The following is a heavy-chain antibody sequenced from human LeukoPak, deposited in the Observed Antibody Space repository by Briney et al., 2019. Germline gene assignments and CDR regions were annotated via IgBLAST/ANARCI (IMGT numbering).Heavy chain of an antibody. V-gene: IGHV1-2*06. J-gene: IGHJ4*02. CDR1: GHTFTGYY. Sequence: ASVKVSCKASGHTFTGYYMHWVRQAPGQGLGWMGRINPNSGGTNYAQKFQGRVTMTRDTSISTTYMELSRLRSDDTALYYCARVPSYDSSGYYLNWGQGTLVTVSS. D-gene: IGHD3-22*01. CDR3: ARVPSYDSSGYYLN. CDR2: INPNSGGT.